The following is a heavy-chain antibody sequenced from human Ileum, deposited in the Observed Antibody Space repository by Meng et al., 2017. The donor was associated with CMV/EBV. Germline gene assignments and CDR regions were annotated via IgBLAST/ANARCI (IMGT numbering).Heavy chain of an antibody. D-gene: IGHD6-13*01. CDR1: SISSSTYF. Sequence: SISSSTYFGGWIRQSPGKGLEWIGSISYSGTTYYNPSLKSRVIISVDTSMSVDTSKMHFSLSLTSVTAADTAVYYCVRGINWYSSDYWGQGTLVTVSS. CDR3: VRGINWYSSDY. J-gene: IGHJ4*02. V-gene: IGHV4-39*07. CDR2: ISYSGTT.